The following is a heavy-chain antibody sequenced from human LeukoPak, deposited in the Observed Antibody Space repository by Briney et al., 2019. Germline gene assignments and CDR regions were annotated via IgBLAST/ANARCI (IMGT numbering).Heavy chain of an antibody. CDR1: GFNFSTYS. J-gene: IGHJ3*02. V-gene: IGHV3-48*01. CDR3: AKECMVRGVIRAGAFDI. D-gene: IGHD3-10*01. CDR2: ISRGSSAI. Sequence: GGSLRLSCAASGFNFSTYSMNWVRQAPGKGLEWVSYISRGSSAIYYADSVKGRFTISRDNAKNSLYLQMNSLRAEDTAVYYCAKECMVRGVIRAGAFDIWGQGTMVTVSS.